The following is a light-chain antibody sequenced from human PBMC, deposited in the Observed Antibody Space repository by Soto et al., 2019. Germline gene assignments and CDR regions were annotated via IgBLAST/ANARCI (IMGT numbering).Light chain of an antibody. CDR1: SSDVGGYNY. Sequence: QSVLTQPASVSGSPGQSITISCTGTSSDVGGYNYVSWYQQHPGKAPKLMIYEVSNRPSGISNRFSGSKSGNTASLTISGHQAEDEADYYCSSYTSSSTLVLFGGGTKLTVL. V-gene: IGLV2-14*01. J-gene: IGLJ2*01. CDR3: SSYTSSSTLVL. CDR2: EVS.